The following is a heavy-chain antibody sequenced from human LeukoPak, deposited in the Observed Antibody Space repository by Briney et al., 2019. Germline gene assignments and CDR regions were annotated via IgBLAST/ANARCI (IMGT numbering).Heavy chain of an antibody. CDR3: ARVMGSGWTGFDY. J-gene: IGHJ4*02. D-gene: IGHD6-19*01. CDR1: GFTFTNAW. Sequence: GGSLRLSCKASGFTFTNAWMNWVRQAPGKGLEWVGRIKSKVDGGTTDYAAPAKGRFIFSRDDSENMLYLQMNSLKTEDTAVYYCARVMGSGWTGFDYWGQGTLVTVSS. V-gene: IGHV3-15*07. CDR2: IKSKVDGGTT.